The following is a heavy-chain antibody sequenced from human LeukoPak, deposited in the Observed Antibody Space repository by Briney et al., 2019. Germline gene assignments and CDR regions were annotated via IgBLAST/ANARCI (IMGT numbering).Heavy chain of an antibody. CDR2: IIPIFGTA. D-gene: IGHD6-19*01. CDR1: GGTFSSYA. V-gene: IGHV1-69*05. Sequence: ASVKVSCKASGGTFSSYAISWVRQAPGQGLGWMGGIIPIFGTANYAQKFQGRVTITTDESTSTAYMELSSLRSEDTAVYYCARGGSSGWYTWGQGTLVTVSS. CDR3: ARGGSSGWYT. J-gene: IGHJ4*02.